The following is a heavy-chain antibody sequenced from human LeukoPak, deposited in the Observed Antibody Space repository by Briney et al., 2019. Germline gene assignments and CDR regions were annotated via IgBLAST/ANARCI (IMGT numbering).Heavy chain of an antibody. Sequence: AVKVSCKASGGTFISYAISWVRQAPGQGLEWMGGIIPIFGTANYAQKFQGRVTITADESTSTAYMELSSLRSENTAVYYCARVPNSSGPFDYWGQGTLVTVSS. V-gene: IGHV1-69*13. CDR1: GGTFISYA. CDR2: IIPIFGTA. CDR3: ARVPNSSGPFDY. D-gene: IGHD3-22*01. J-gene: IGHJ4*02.